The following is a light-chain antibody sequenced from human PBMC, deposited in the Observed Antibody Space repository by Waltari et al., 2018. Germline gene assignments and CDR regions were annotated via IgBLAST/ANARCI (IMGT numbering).Light chain of an antibody. CDR3: QQYGSSIMYT. CDR1: QSLTKRY. Sequence: VLTQSPDTLSLSPWDRATLPCRASQSLTKRYLAWYQQKPGQAPRLLIYGASNRAAGIPNRFSGSGSGTDFTLTISRLEPDDSAVYYCQQYGSSIMYTVGQGTKLEIK. J-gene: IGKJ2*01. CDR2: GAS. V-gene: IGKV3-20*01.